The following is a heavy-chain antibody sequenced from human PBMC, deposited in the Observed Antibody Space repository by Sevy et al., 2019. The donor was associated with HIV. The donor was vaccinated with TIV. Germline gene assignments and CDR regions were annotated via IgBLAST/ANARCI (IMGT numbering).Heavy chain of an antibody. J-gene: IGHJ4*02. V-gene: IGHV1-2*04. CDR2: INPNSGDT. CDR3: ASGSWVATIGVEVEFVNY. Sequence: ASVKVSCKASGYTFTGYYIHWVRQAPGQGLEWLGWINPNSGDTNYAQKFQGWVTMTTDTSISTAYMELSRLKSDDTAVYFCASGSWVATIGVEVEFVNYWGQGTLVTVSS. CDR1: GYTFTGYY. D-gene: IGHD2-21*01.